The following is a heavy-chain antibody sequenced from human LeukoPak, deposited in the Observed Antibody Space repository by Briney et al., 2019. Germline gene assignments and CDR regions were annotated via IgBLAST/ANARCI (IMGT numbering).Heavy chain of an antibody. CDR2: IYSSGST. D-gene: IGHD3-10*01. Sequence: SETLSLTCTVSGGSISSNYWSWIRQPAGKRLEWIGRIYSSGSTNYNAALKSRVTMSVDSSRNQFSLKLSSVTAADTAVYYCARASSGTYYTFDYWGQGTLVTVSS. V-gene: IGHV4-4*07. CDR3: ARASSGTYYTFDY. CDR1: GGSISSNY. J-gene: IGHJ4*02.